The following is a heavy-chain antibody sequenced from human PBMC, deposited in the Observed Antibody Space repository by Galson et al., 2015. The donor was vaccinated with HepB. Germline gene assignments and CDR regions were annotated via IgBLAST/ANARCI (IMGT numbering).Heavy chain of an antibody. Sequence: SVKVSCKASGGTFSSYAISWVRQAPGQGLEWMGGIIPILGIANYAQKFQGRVTITADKSTSTAYMELSSLRSEDTAVYYCARDQNYYGSGSYSDYWGQGTLVTVSS. CDR3: ARDQNYYGSGSYSDY. V-gene: IGHV1-69*10. CDR1: GGTFSSYA. D-gene: IGHD3-10*01. CDR2: IIPILGIA. J-gene: IGHJ4*02.